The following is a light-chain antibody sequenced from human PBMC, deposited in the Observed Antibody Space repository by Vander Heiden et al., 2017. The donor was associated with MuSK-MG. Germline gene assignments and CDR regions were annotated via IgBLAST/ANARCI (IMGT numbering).Light chain of an antibody. CDR2: GNS. V-gene: IGLV1-40*01. CDR1: SSNTGAGYE. Sequence: QSVLTQPPPVSGAPGQRVTISCTGSSSNTGAGYEVHWYQQLPGTAPKLLIYGNSHRPSGVPDRFSGSKSGTSASLAITGLQAEDEADYYCQSYDSSLSGYVFGTGTKVTVL. J-gene: IGLJ1*01. CDR3: QSYDSSLSGYV.